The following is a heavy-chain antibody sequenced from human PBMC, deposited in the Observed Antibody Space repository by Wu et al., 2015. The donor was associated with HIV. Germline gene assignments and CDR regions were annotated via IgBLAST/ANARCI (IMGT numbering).Heavy chain of an antibody. CDR1: GVGVFFSKYH. D-gene: IGHD2-15*01. V-gene: IGHV4-34*01. CDR2: TNHNGDT. CDR3: ARGLGYCSDNDCHSFFRVDP. Sequence: QVQLQQWGAGLLKPSETLSLTCTVDGVGVFFSKYHWTWIRQAPGKGLEWIGETNHNGDTSYSPSLKSRVIILVDPSKNQFSLNLTSVTAADTGIYYCARGLGYCSDNDCHSFFRVDPWSQGNLVTVS. J-gene: IGHJ5*02.